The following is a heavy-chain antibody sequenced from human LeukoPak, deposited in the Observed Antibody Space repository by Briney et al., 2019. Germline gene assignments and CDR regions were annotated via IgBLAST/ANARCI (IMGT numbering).Heavy chain of an antibody. J-gene: IGHJ6*02. Sequence: GGSLRLSCAASGFTFSSYGMHWVRQAPGKGLEWVAVIWYDGSNKYYADSVKGRFTISRDNSKNTLYLQMNSLRAEDTAVYYCARDKITGTTGDYYYGMDVWGQGTTVTVSS. V-gene: IGHV3-33*01. D-gene: IGHD1-7*01. CDR2: IWYDGSNK. CDR3: ARDKITGTTGDYYYGMDV. CDR1: GFTFSSYG.